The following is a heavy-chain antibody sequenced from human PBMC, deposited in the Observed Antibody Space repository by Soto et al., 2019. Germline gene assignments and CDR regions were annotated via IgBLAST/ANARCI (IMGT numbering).Heavy chain of an antibody. J-gene: IGHJ4*02. CDR1: GFTFSTFD. Sequence: GGSLRLSGEASGFTFSTFDMTWCRQAPGKWLEWGSGINHDGALTFYPDSLKGRFTISRDNSKNTLYRQMNRLRAGATPLYPCWSRRRTGEDASFDHWGQGXLVTVSS. CDR2: INHDGALT. D-gene: IGHD1-1*01. CDR3: WSRRRTGEDASFDH. V-gene: IGHV3-23*01.